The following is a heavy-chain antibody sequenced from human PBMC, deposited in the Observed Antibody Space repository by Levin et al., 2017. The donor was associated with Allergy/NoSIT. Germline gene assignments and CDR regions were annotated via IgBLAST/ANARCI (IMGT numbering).Heavy chain of an antibody. CDR3: TRGLGLEDAFDI. D-gene: IGHD3-9*01. V-gene: IGHV3-30-3*01. CDR2: ISYDGSNK. J-gene: IGHJ3*02. CDR1: GFTFSSHA. Sequence: GGSLRLSCAASGFTFSSHAMHWVRQAPGKGLEWVAVISYDGSNKHYADSVKGRFTISRDNSKNTLYLQMNSLRGEDTAVYYCTRGLGLEDAFDIWGQGTMVTVSS.